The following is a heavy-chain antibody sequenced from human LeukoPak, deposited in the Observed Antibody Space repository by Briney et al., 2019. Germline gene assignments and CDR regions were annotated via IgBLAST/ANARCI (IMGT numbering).Heavy chain of an antibody. Sequence: PGGSLRLSCVASGFIFSSYGMHWVRQAPGKGLEWVAVIWYDGSNKYYADSVKGRFTISRDNSKNTLYLQMNSLRVEDTAVYYCARGDGYYDSSPYFYYGMDVWGQGTTVTVSS. CDR3: ARGDGYYDSSPYFYYGMDV. V-gene: IGHV3-33*01. CDR2: IWYDGSNK. J-gene: IGHJ6*02. D-gene: IGHD3-22*01. CDR1: GFIFSSYG.